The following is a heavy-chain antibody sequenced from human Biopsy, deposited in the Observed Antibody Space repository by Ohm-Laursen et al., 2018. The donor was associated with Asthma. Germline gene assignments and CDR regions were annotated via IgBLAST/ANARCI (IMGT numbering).Heavy chain of an antibody. D-gene: IGHD4-17*01. J-gene: IGHJ4*02. CDR3: ASDFPKDYVRYNFQF. V-gene: IGHV1-24*01. CDR2: HDHEEGGT. Sequence: GSSVKVSCNASGGMFGNYAISWVRQAPGQGLEWMGGHDHEEGGTVNARRFQGRVTMTEDTSTDTAYMELSSLSSDDTAVYYCASDFPKDYVRYNFQFWGQGTLVTVSS. CDR1: GGMFGNYA.